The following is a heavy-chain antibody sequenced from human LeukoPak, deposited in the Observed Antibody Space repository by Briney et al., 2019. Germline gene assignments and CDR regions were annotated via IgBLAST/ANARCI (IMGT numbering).Heavy chain of an antibody. CDR2: ISGSGGST. Sequence: PGXXLXLSCAASGFTFSSYAMSWVRQAPGKGLEWVSAISGSGGSTYYADSVKGRFTISRDNSKNTLYLQMNNLRAEDTAVYYCAKDRFIWNYYDSSGYPYDYWGQGTLVTVSS. V-gene: IGHV3-23*01. J-gene: IGHJ4*02. CDR1: GFTFSSYA. CDR3: AKDRFIWNYYDSSGYPYDY. D-gene: IGHD3-22*01.